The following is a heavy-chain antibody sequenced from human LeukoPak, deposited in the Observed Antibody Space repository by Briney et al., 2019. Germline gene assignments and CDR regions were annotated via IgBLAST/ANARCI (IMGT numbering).Heavy chain of an antibody. CDR3: ARHIKGVGATPLDY. CDR1: GGSISSYY. J-gene: IGHJ4*02. CDR2: IYYSGST. V-gene: IGHV4-59*08. Sequence: SETLSLTCTVSGGSISSYYWSWIRQPPGKGLEWIGYIYYSGSTNYNPSLKSRVTISVDTSKNQFSLKLSSVTAADTAVYYCARHIKGVGATPLDYWGQGTLVTVSS. D-gene: IGHD1-26*01.